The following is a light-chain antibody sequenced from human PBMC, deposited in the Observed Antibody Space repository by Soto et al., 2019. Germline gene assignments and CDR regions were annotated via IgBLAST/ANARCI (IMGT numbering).Light chain of an antibody. V-gene: IGKV1-39*01. J-gene: IGKJ4*01. CDR2: TAS. CDR3: QQSHSSPLS. Sequence: IQMTQSPSSXSASVGDRVTITCRASQSISRNLNWYQQKPGKAPELLIYTASNLQSGVPSRFSGSGSGTDFALTISSLQPEDSAVYYCQQSHSSPLSFGGGTKVDIK. CDR1: QSISRN.